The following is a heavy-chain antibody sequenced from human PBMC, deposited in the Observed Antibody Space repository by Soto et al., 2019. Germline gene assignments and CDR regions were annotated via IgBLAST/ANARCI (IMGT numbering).Heavy chain of an antibody. Sequence: QVQLVQSGAEVKKPGASVKVSCKASGYDFSSYGISWVRQAPGQGLEWMGWTSASNGNRDYAQQFQGRVTMTSDTSRTTAYMELRSLRSDDKAVYYCVRDPQRNDYWGQGTLVNGSS. CDR3: VRDPQRNDY. CDR1: GYDFSSYG. V-gene: IGHV1-18*04. D-gene: IGHD2-2*01. CDR2: TSASNGNR. J-gene: IGHJ4*02.